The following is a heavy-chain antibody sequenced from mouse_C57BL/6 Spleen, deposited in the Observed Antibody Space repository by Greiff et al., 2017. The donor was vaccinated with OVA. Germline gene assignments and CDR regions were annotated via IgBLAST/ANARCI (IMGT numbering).Heavy chain of an antibody. V-gene: IGHV1-82*01. CDR3: ATYYSNSGAMDY. CDR1: GYAFSSSW. D-gene: IGHD2-5*01. J-gene: IGHJ4*01. CDR2: IYPGDGDT. Sequence: QVQLQQSGPELVKPGASVKISCKASGYAFSSSWMNWVKQRPGKGLEWIGRIYPGDGDTNYNGKFKGKATLTADKSSSTAYMQLSSLTSEDSAVYFCATYYSNSGAMDYWGQGTSVTVSS.